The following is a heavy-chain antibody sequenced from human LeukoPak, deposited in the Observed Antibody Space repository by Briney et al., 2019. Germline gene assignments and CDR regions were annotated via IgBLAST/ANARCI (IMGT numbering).Heavy chain of an antibody. CDR1: GVTFSNFA. CDR2: LSASGGKT. Sequence: HPGGSLRLSCAASGVTFSNFAMHWVRQAPGKGLEWVSALSASGGKTYYADSVKGRFTISRDNSKNTLYLQVDSLRAEDTAVYYCAAAPSGNYELDYWGQGTLVTVSS. J-gene: IGHJ4*02. CDR3: AAAPSGNYELDY. D-gene: IGHD1-26*01. V-gene: IGHV3-23*01.